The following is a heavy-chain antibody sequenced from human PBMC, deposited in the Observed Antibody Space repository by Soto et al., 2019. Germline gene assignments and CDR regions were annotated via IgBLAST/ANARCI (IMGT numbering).Heavy chain of an antibody. J-gene: IGHJ4*02. V-gene: IGHV3-30*18. CDR3: AKDWALFDY. CDR1: GFTFSSYG. D-gene: IGHD3-16*01. Sequence: GGSLRLSCAASGFTFSSYGMHWVRQAPGKGLEWVAVTSYGGSNKKYADSVKGRFTISRDNSKNTLYLQMNSLRAEDTAVYYCAKDWALFDYWGQGTLVTVSS. CDR2: TSYGGSNK.